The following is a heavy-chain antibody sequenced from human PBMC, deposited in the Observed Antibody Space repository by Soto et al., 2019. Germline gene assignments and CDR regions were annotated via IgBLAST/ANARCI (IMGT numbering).Heavy chain of an antibody. CDR3: ARVGGIAAAGHFDY. Sequence: ASVKVSCKASGYTFTCYYMHWVRQAPGQGLEWMGWINPNSGGTNYAQKFQGWVTMTRDTSISTAYMELSRLRSDDTAVYYCARVGGIAAAGHFDYWGQGTLVTVS. CDR2: INPNSGGT. CDR1: GYTFTCYY. V-gene: IGHV1-2*04. D-gene: IGHD6-13*01. J-gene: IGHJ4*02.